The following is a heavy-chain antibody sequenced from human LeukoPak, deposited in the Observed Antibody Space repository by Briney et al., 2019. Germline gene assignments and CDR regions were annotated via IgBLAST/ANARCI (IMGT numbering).Heavy chain of an antibody. Sequence: PGGSLRLACAASGFTFSNFAMNWARQAPGKGLEWVSSISSGTSYIYYADSVRGRFTISRNNAKNSLYLQMNSLRAEDTAVYYCASGAHPIESLGQGTLVTVSS. CDR1: GFTFSNFA. CDR2: ISSGTSYI. V-gene: IGHV3-21*01. CDR3: ASGAHPIES. D-gene: IGHD2-15*01. J-gene: IGHJ5*01.